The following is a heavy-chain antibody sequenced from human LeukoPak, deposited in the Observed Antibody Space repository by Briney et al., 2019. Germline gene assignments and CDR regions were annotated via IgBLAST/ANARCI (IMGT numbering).Heavy chain of an antibody. CDR1: GFTFSSYA. CDR3: AREHRVRYYFDY. CDR2: ISYDGSNK. V-gene: IGHV3-30-3*01. J-gene: IGHJ4*02. Sequence: GGSLRLSCATSGFTFSSYAMHWVRQAPGKGLEWVAVISYDGSNKYYADSVKGRFTISRDNSKNTLYLQMNSLRAEDTAVYYCAREHRVRYYFDYRGQGTLVTVSS. D-gene: IGHD3-10*01.